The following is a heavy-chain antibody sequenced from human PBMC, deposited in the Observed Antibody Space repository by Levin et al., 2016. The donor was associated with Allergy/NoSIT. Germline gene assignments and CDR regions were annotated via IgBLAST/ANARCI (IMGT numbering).Heavy chain of an antibody. J-gene: IGHJ6*02. Sequence: WIRQPPGKGLEWIGSIYYSGSTYYNPSLKSRVTISVDTSKNQFSLKLSSVTAADTAVYYCARDLGTYYYGMDVWGQGTTVTVSS. CDR3: ARDLGTYYYGMDV. CDR2: IYYSGST. V-gene: IGHV4-39*07. D-gene: IGHD1-14*01.